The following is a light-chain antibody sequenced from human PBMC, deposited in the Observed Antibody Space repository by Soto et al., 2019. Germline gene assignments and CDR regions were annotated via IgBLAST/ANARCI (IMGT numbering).Light chain of an antibody. V-gene: IGLV1-40*01. CDR2: GNN. CDR3: QSYDSSLSGYV. Sequence: QSVLTQPPSVSGAPGQTVIISCSGSSSNLGAPYDVNWFRQLPGTVPRLLIYGNNNRPSGVPDRFSGSKSGTPASLAITGLQAEDEADYYCQSYDSSLSGYVFGTGTKLTVL. J-gene: IGLJ1*01. CDR1: SSNLGAPYD.